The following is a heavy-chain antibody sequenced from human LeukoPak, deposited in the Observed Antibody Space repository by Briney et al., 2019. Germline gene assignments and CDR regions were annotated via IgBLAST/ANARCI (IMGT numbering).Heavy chain of an antibody. CDR2: IYYSGST. CDR1: GGSISSGDYY. CDR3: ARVVGASDSYYFDY. J-gene: IGHJ4*02. V-gene: IGHV4-30-4*01. Sequence: SETLSLTCTVSGGSISSGDYYWSWSRQPPGKGLEWIGYIYYSGSTYYNPSLKSRVTISVDTSKNQFSLKLSSVTAADTAVYYCARVVGASDSYYFDYWGQGTLVTVSS. D-gene: IGHD1-26*01.